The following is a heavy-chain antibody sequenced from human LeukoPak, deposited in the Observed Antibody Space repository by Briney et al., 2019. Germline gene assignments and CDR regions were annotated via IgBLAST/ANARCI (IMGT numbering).Heavy chain of an antibody. J-gene: IGHJ4*02. CDR3: ARDVVGYDSSGYYYRY. CDR2: TIPIFGTA. CDR1: GGTFSSYT. D-gene: IGHD3-22*01. V-gene: IGHV1-69*05. Sequence: GASVKVSCKASGGTFSSYTISWVRQAPGQGLEWMGRTIPIFGTANYAQKFQGRVTITTDESTSTAYMELSSLRSEDTAVYYCARDVVGYDSSGYYYRYWGQGTLVTVSS.